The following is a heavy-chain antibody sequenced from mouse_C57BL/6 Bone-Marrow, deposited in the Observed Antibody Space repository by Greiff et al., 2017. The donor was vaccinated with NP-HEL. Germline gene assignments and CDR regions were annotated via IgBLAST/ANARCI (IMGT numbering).Heavy chain of an antibody. Sequence: EVKLVESGGGLVKPGGSLKLSCAASGFTFSSYAMSWVRQTPEKRLEWVATISDGGSYTYYPDNVKGRFTISRDNAKNNLYLQMSQQKSEDTAMYYCARGGRSGPYYFDYWGQGTTLTGSS. CDR1: GFTFSSYA. D-gene: IGHD3-2*02. CDR3: ARGGRSGPYYFDY. CDR2: ISDGGSYT. J-gene: IGHJ2*01. V-gene: IGHV5-4*03.